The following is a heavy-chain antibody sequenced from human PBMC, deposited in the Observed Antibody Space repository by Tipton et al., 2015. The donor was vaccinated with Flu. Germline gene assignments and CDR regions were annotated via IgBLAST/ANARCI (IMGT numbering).Heavy chain of an antibody. D-gene: IGHD4-17*01. CDR3: ARYDYGDHSAFYI. J-gene: IGHJ3*02. CDR2: IYYSGST. Sequence: TLSLTCTVSGGSISSYYWSWIRQPPGKGLEWIGYIYYSGSTNYNPSLKSRVTISVDTSKNQFSLKLSSVTAADTAVYYCARYDYGDHSAFYIWGPGTLVTVSS. CDR1: GGSISSYY. V-gene: IGHV4-59*01.